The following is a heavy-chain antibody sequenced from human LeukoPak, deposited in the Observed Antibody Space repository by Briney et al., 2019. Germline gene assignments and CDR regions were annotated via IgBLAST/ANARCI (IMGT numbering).Heavy chain of an antibody. D-gene: IGHD3-3*01. V-gene: IGHV3-30*02. Sequence: GGSLRLSCAASGFTFNTYGMHWVRQAPGKGLEWVAFIRYDGNDKYYADSVKGRFTISRDNSKNSLYLQINTLRPVDTAVYYCAKGEWLADSWGQGTLVTVSS. J-gene: IGHJ4*02. CDR3: AKGEWLADS. CDR2: IRYDGNDK. CDR1: GFTFNTYG.